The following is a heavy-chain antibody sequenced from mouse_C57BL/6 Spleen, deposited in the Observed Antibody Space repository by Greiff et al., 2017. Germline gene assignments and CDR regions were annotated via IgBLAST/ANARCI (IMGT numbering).Heavy chain of an antibody. V-gene: IGHV2-6*03. Sequence: VQLQQSGPGLVAPSQSLSITCTVSGFSLTSYGVHWVRQPPGKGLEWLVVIWSDGSTTYNSALKSRLSISKDNSKSQVFLKMNSLQTDDTAMYYCARPALSHYYAMDYWGQGTSVTVSS. J-gene: IGHJ4*01. CDR1: GFSLTSYG. CDR2: IWSDGST. D-gene: IGHD3-2*02. CDR3: ARPALSHYYAMDY.